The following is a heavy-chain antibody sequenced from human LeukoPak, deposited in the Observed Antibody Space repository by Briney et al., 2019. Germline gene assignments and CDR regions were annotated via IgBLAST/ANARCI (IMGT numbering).Heavy chain of an antibody. CDR2: ISSSSSYI. V-gene: IGHV3-21*01. CDR1: GFAFSSYS. CDR3: ARVTYCSSTSCRGGYYYYYMDV. D-gene: IGHD2-2*01. Sequence: PGGSLRLSCAASGFAFSSYSMNWDRQAPGKGLEWVSSISSSSSYIYYADSVKGRFTISRDNAKNSLYLQMNSLRAEDTAVYYCARVTYCSSTSCRGGYYYYYMDVWGKGTTVTVSS. J-gene: IGHJ6*03.